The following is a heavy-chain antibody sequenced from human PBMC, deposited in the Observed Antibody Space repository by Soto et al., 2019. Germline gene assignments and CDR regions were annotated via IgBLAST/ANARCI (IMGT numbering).Heavy chain of an antibody. CDR2: ISYDGSNK. CDR3: ARADAFDI. Sequence: GESLKISCAASGFTFSSYAMHWVRQAPGKGLEWVAVISYDGSNKYYADSVKGRFTISRDNSKNTLYLQMNSLRAEDTAVYYCARADAFDIWGQGTMVTVSS. J-gene: IGHJ3*02. V-gene: IGHV3-30-3*01. CDR1: GFTFSSYA.